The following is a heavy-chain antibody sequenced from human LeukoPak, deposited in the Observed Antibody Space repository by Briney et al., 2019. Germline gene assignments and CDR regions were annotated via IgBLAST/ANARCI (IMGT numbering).Heavy chain of an antibody. CDR3: ASASPDSGLRYYMDV. CDR2: IIPIFGTA. Sequence: SVTVSSKASGGTFNSYAISRVRQAPRQGLEWRGGIIPIFGTANTAQKFQGRVTITTDESTSTAYMELSSLRSEDTAVYYCASASPDSGLRYYMDVWGKGTTVTVSS. V-gene: IGHV1-69*05. D-gene: IGHD2-21*01. J-gene: IGHJ6*03. CDR1: GGTFNSYA.